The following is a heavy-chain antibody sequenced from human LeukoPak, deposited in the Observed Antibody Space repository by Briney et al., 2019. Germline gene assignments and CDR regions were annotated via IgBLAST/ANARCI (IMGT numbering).Heavy chain of an antibody. CDR2: IYYSGST. V-gene: IGHV4-59*08. D-gene: IGHD2-15*01. J-gene: IGHJ3*02. CDR1: GGSISSYY. CDR3: ARRTLGHSSI. Sequence: SETLSLTCTVSGGSISSYYWSWIRQPPGKGLEWIGYIYYSGSTNYNPSLKSRVTISVDTSKNQFSLKLSSVTAADTAVYYCARRTLGHSSIWGQGTMVTVSS.